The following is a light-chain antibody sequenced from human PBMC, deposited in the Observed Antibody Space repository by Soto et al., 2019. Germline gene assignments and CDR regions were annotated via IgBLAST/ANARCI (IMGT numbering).Light chain of an antibody. CDR3: SSYAGSSNVV. CDR2: EVT. J-gene: IGLJ2*01. Sequence: QSALTQPPSASGSPGQSVTISCTGTSSDIGGYTYVSWYQQHPGKAPKLMIYEVTKRPSGVPDRFSGSKSVYTASLTVFGLQAEDEFDYYCSSYAGSSNVVFGGGTKLTVL. CDR1: SSDIGGYTY. V-gene: IGLV2-8*01.